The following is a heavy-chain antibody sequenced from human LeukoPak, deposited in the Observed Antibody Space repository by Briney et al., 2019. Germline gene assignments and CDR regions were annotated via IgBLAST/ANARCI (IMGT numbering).Heavy chain of an antibody. J-gene: IGHJ4*02. D-gene: IGHD4-17*01. Sequence: ASVKVSCKASGYTFTGYYMHWVRQAPGQGLEWMGWINPNSGGTNYAQKFQGRVTMTRDTSISTAYMELSRLRSDDTAVYYCAKEFGFGTVTTPVDYWGQGTLVTVSS. V-gene: IGHV1-2*02. CDR2: INPNSGGT. CDR3: AKEFGFGTVTTPVDY. CDR1: GYTFTGYY.